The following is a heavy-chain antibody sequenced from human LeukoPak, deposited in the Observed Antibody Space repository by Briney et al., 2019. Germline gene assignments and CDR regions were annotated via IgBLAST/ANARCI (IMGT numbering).Heavy chain of an antibody. CDR1: GYTFTGYY. CDR2: INPNSGGT. J-gene: IGHJ4*02. V-gene: IGHV1-2*02. CDR3: ARDLAVREVPAVIDY. D-gene: IGHD2-2*01. Sequence: ASVKVSCKASGYTFTGYYMHWVRQAPGQGLEWMGWINPNSGGTNYAQEFQGRVTMTRDTSISTAYMELSRLRSDDTAVYYCARDLAVREVPAVIDYWGQGTLVTVSS.